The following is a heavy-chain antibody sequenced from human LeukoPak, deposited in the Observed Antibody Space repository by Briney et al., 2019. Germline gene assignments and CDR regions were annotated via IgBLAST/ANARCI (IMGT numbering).Heavy chain of an antibody. CDR2: FFHTGNT. J-gene: IGHJ3*02. Sequence: SETLSLTCAVSGGSVSSGSYFLGWIRPPPGKGLEWLGCFFHTGNTYYNPSLESRVTISLDRSRNQFSLKLSSVTAADTAVYYCAKFTVTTSGYTFDIWGQGTMVTVSS. V-gene: IGHV4-30-2*01. CDR3: AKFTVTTSGYTFDI. D-gene: IGHD4-17*01. CDR1: GGSVSSGSYF.